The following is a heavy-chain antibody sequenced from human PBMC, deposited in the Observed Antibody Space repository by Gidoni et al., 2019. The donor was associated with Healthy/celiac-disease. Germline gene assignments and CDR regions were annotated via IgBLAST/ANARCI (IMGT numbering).Heavy chain of an antibody. J-gene: IGHJ4*02. CDR3: ARENGIAVAGYFDY. V-gene: IGHV4-30-2*01. D-gene: IGHD6-19*01. CDR2: IYPSGST. CDR1: GGSIRSGGYS. Sequence: QLQLQESGSGLVKPSQTLSLTCAVSGGSIRSGGYSWSWIRQPPGKGLEWIGYIYPSGSTYYNPSLKSRVTISVDRSKNQFSLKLSSVTAADTAVYYCARENGIAVAGYFDYWGQGTLVTVSS.